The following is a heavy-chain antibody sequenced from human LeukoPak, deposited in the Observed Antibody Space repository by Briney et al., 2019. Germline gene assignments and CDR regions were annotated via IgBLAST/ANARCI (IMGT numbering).Heavy chain of an antibody. CDR3: VRDSPAYGGHTS. J-gene: IGHJ4*02. D-gene: IGHD4-23*01. Sequence: GGALRLSCTASGFAFNTFWMGGGRESPGKGLEWRANIVLEGVETFYVDSGRGGFTFSRDNAKNYMYLQMNSLGAEDTAVYYCVRDSPAYGGHTSWGQGTLVTVSS. V-gene: IGHV3-7*01. CDR1: GFAFNTFW. CDR2: IVLEGVET.